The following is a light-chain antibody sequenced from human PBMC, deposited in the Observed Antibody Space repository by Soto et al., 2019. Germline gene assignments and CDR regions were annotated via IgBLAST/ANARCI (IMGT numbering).Light chain of an antibody. V-gene: IGLV1-40*01. CDR1: SSNIGTPYD. J-gene: IGLJ2*01. Sequence: QAVVTQPPSLSGAPGQRVTISCTGSSSNIGTPYDVHWYQQLPGTAPKLLIYSNNNRPSGVPDRFSGSRSGTSASLAITGLQAEDEADYYCQSYDISLNNVVFGGGTKLTVL. CDR3: QSYDISLNNVV. CDR2: SNN.